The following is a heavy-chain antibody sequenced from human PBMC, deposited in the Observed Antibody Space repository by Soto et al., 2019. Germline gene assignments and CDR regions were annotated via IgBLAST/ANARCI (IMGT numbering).Heavy chain of an antibody. CDR2: IVPITGMT. CDR3: SRGVASLVDS. V-gene: IGHV1-69*02. J-gene: IGHJ4*02. CDR1: GGTFSSYT. D-gene: IGHD2-15*01. Sequence: QVQLVQSGAEVKKPGSSVRVSCTPSGGTFSSYTISWVRQAPEQGLEWMGRIVPITGMTRYAQKFQGRLTITAVTSTTTAYLELSSLTSEDSAVYFCSRGVASLVDSWGQGTQVTVSS.